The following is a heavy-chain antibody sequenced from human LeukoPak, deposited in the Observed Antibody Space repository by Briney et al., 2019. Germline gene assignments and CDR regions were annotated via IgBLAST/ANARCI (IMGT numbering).Heavy chain of an antibody. D-gene: IGHD3-16*01. CDR2: IYSTGAT. CDR1: GFTVGNNY. J-gene: IGHJ3*02. Sequence: GGSLRLSCAASGFTVGNNYMKWVRQAPGKGLEWVSLIYSTGATYFADSVKGRFTISRDNSKNTLYLQMNSLRAEDTAVFYCAKDRDDYVWGSYLGAFDIWGQGTMVTVPS. V-gene: IGHV3-66*01. CDR3: AKDRDDYVWGSYLGAFDI.